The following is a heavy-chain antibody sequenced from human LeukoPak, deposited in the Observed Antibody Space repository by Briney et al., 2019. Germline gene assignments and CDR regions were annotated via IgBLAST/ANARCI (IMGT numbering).Heavy chain of an antibody. D-gene: IGHD2-8*01. V-gene: IGHV4-59*01. CDR3: ACINTWFDS. CDR2: INGRGST. CDR1: SASIGNYY. J-gene: IGHJ5*01. Sequence: SETLSLICTVSSASIGNYYRSWIGQPPGKGLEWIGYINGRGSTNYNPSLKSRVTMSADASKNQFSLKLSSVTAADTAVYYCACINTWFDSWGQGSLVTVSS.